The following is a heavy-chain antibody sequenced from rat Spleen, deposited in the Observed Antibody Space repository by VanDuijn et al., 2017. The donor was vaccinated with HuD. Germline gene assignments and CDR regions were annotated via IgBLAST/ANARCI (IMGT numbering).Heavy chain of an antibody. CDR1: GFTFSNYG. J-gene: IGHJ4*01. V-gene: IGHV5-19*01. CDR2: ISPSGGST. CDR3: ATDPDSSSRGVMDA. D-gene: IGHD1-2*01. Sequence: EVQLVESGGGLVQPGRSLKLSCAASGFTFSNYGMHWIRQAPTKGLEWVASISPSGGSTYYRDSVKGRFTISRDKAKSTLYLQMDSLRSEDTATYYCATDPDSSSRGVMDAWGQGASVTVSS.